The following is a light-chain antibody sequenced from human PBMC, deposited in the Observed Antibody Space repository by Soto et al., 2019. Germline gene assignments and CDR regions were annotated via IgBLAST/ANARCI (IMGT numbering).Light chain of an antibody. J-gene: IGLJ2*01. CDR1: SGHSNYA. Sequence: QLVLTQSPSASASLGASVKLTCTLSSGHSNYAIAWHQQQPEKGPRYLMKLNRDGSHSKGDGIPNRFSGSSSGAERYLTISSLQSEDGADYYCPTWGTGIVIFGGGTQLTVL. V-gene: IGLV4-69*01. CDR3: PTWGTGIVI. CDR2: LNRDGSH.